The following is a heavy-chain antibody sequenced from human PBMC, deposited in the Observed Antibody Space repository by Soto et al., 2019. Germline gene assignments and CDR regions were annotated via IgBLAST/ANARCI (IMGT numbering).Heavy chain of an antibody. CDR3: ARCTVDTIVTSGWCHYLDP. J-gene: IGHJ5*02. V-gene: IGHV3-23*01. D-gene: IGHD6-19*01. Sequence: EVQLLDSGGGLVQPGGSLRLSCAASGFTFSSSAMSWVRQAPGKGLEWVSAVSGSGGTTYYADSVRGRFTXSRDXSKXXXXXXXXXXXXXDTAIYFCARCTVDTIVTSGWCHYLDPWGQGTLVTVSS. CDR1: GFTFSSSA. CDR2: VSGSGGTT.